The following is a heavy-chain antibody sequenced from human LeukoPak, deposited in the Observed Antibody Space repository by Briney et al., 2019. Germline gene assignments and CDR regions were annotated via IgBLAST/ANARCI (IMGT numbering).Heavy chain of an antibody. J-gene: IGHJ5*02. Sequence: GESLKISCKGSGYSFTSYWIGWVRQMPGKGLEWMGIIYPGDSDTRYSPSFQGQVTISADKSISTAYLQWSSLKASDTAMYYCARHPLSLSGFGELFLNWFDPWGQGTLVTVSS. CDR2: IYPGDSDT. CDR3: ARHPLSLSGFGELFLNWFDP. D-gene: IGHD3-10*01. CDR1: GYSFTSYW. V-gene: IGHV5-51*01.